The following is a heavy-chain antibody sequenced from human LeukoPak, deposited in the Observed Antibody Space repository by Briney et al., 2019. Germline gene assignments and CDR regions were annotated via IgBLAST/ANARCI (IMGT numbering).Heavy chain of an antibody. J-gene: IGHJ6*02. V-gene: IGHV4-39*07. Sequence: SETLSLTCTVSGGSISSSSYYWGWIRQPPGKGLEWIGSIYYSGSTYYNPSLKSRVTISVDTSKNQFSLKLSSVTAADTAVYYCARVYFRRSAEQWPPSYGMDVWGQGTTVTVSS. CDR2: IYYSGST. CDR3: ARVYFRRSAEQWPPSYGMDV. D-gene: IGHD6-19*01. CDR1: GGSISSSSYY.